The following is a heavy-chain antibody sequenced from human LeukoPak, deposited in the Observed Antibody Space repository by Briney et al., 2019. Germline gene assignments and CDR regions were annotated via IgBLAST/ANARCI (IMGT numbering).Heavy chain of an antibody. V-gene: IGHV4-39*07. CDR2: IYYSGST. CDR1: GGSISSSSYY. J-gene: IGHJ2*01. Sequence: SETPSLTCTVSGGSISSSSYYWGWIRQPPGKGLEWIGSIYYSGSTNYNPSLKSRVTISVDTSKNQFSLKLSSVTAADTAVYYCARRGKLGRYWYFDLWGRGTLVTVSS. CDR3: ARRGKLGRYWYFDL. D-gene: IGHD7-27*01.